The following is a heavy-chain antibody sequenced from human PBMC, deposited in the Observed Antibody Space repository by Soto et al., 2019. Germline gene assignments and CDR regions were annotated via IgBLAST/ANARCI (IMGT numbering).Heavy chain of an antibody. CDR2: IYSGST. CDR3: AREEGGGYDHRWFDP. V-gene: IGHV4-31*03. D-gene: IGHD5-12*01. Sequence: QVQLQESGPGLVKPSQTLSLTCTVSGGSISSGGYYWSWIRQHPGKGLEWIGYIYSGSTYYNPSLKSRVTISVDTSKNQFSLKLSSVTAADTAVYYCAREEGGGYDHRWFDPWGQGTLVTVSS. J-gene: IGHJ5*02. CDR1: GGSISSGGYY.